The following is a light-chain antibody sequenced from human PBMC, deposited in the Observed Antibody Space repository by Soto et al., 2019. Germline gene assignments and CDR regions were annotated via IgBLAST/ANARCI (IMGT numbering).Light chain of an antibody. CDR3: MQALQTPT. Sequence: EIVLTQSPPSLPVTPGEPASIACRSSQSLLHSNGYNYLDWYLQKPGQSPQPLIFLGSNRASGVPDRFSVSGSGTDFTLKISRVEAEDVGVYYCMQALQTPTFGGGTKVEIK. V-gene: IGKV2-28*01. CDR1: QSLLHSNGYNY. CDR2: LGS. J-gene: IGKJ4*01.